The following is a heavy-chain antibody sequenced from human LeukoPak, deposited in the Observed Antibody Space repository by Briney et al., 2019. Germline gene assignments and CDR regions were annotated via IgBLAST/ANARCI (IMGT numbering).Heavy chain of an antibody. CDR1: GASLSLYY. J-gene: IGHJ4*02. D-gene: IGHD3-9*01. V-gene: IGHV4-4*07. CDR3: ARESQYYDILTGYLYYFDY. CDR2: IYTSGST. Sequence: SETLSLTCTVSGASLSLYYWSWIRQPAGKGLEWIGRIYTSGSTNYNPSLKSRVTISVDTSKNQFSLKLSSVTAADTAVYYCARESQYYDILTGYLYYFDYWGQGTPVTVSS.